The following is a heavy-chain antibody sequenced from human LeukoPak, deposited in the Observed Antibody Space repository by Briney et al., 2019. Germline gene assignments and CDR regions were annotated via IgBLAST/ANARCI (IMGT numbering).Heavy chain of an antibody. CDR1: GVSISGYY. J-gene: IGHJ5*02. CDR3: ASAPNKSGLRWFDP. CDR2: IYNSGTT. D-gene: IGHD1/OR15-1a*01. Sequence: SETLSLTCTVSGVSISGYYWSWIRQPPGKGLEWIGYIYNSGTTKYNPSLKSRVTISVDTSKNQFSLKLSSVTAADTAVYYCASAPNKSGLRWFDPWGQGTLVTVSS. V-gene: IGHV4-59*08.